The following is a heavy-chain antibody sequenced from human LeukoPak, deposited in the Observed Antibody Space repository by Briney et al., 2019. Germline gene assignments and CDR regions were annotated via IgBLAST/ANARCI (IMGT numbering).Heavy chain of an antibody. CDR2: VNPNSGAA. V-gene: IGHV1-2*02. CDR3: ARVGPVVPTAIRGTEYFLY. D-gene: IGHD2-2*01. CDR1: SYTFSGFY. Sequence: GASVKVSCKASSYTFSGFYIHWVRQAPGQGLEWMGWVNPNSGAANFAEKFQGRVAMSRDRSTDTAYMELSRLRSDDTAVYYCARVGPVVPTAIRGTEYFLYWGQGTLITVSS. J-gene: IGHJ1*01.